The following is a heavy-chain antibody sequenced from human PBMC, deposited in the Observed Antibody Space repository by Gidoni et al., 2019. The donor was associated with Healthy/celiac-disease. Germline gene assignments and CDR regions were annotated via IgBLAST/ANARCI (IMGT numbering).Heavy chain of an antibody. CDR2: ISYDGSNK. J-gene: IGHJ4*02. V-gene: IGHV3-30-3*01. CDR3: ARDKDFY. CDR1: GFTFSSYA. Sequence: QVQLVESGGGVVKPGRSLRLSCAASGFTFSSYAMHWVRQAPGKGLEWVAVISYDGSNKYYADSVKGRFTISRDNSKNTLYLQMNSLRAEDTAVYYCARDKDFYWGQGTLVTVSS.